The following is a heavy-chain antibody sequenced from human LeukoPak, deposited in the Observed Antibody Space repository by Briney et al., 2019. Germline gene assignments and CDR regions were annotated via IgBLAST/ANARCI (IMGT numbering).Heavy chain of an antibody. CDR2: ITGSGDST. Sequence: PGGSLRLSCAASGFTFSYYAMSWVRQAPGKELEWVSGITGSGDSTYYADSVKGRFTISRDNSKNTLFLQMNSLRAEDTALYYCAKDITMVRGIEYFQHWGQGTLITVSS. D-gene: IGHD3-10*01. V-gene: IGHV3-23*01. CDR3: AKDITMVRGIEYFQH. CDR1: GFTFSYYA. J-gene: IGHJ1*01.